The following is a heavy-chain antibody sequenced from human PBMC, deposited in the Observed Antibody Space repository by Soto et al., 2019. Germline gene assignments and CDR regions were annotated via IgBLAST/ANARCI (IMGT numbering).Heavy chain of an antibody. D-gene: IGHD2-21*01. Sequence: TSETLSLTCTVSGGSISSGGYYWSWIRQHPGKGLEWIGYIYYSGSTYYNPSLKSRVTISVDTSKNQFSLKLSSVTAADTAVCYCARVRRSRLGYYYYYMDVWGKGTTVTVSS. CDR2: IYYSGST. J-gene: IGHJ6*03. CDR1: GGSISSGGYY. CDR3: ARVRRSRLGYYYYYMDV. V-gene: IGHV4-31*03.